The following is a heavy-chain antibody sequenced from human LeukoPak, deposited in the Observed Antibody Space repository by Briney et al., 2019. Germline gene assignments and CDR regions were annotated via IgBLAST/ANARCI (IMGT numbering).Heavy chain of an antibody. J-gene: IGHJ4*02. D-gene: IGHD6-6*01. CDR2: ISCSDGST. CDR3: AKLAARVDY. V-gene: IGHV3-23*01. CDR1: GFTFSSYA. Sequence: PGWSLTLSCPASGFTFSSYAMSWLRQAPGKGVDWVSAISCSDGSTSYADSAKGRFTSSRDNSKNTLYLQRNSLRPEDTAVYYCAKLAARVDYWGQGTLVTVSS.